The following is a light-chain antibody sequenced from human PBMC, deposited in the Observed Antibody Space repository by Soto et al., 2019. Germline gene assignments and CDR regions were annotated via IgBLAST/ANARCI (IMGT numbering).Light chain of an antibody. CDR3: RSYDRSLSGYV. CDR1: SSNIGADYD. J-gene: IGLJ1*01. Sequence: VLTQPPSVSGAPGQRIIISCTGSSSNIGADYDVHWYTQFPGAAPKLLIYGNANRPSGVPDRISGSKSGTSASLGITGLQAEDEADYYCRSYDRSLSGYVFGTGTKLTVL. CDR2: GNA. V-gene: IGLV1-40*01.